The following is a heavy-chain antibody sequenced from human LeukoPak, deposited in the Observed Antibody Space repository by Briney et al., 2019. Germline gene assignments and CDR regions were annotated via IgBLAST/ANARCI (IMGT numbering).Heavy chain of an antibody. CDR2: ISSSGSTI. V-gene: IGHV3-48*04. Sequence: PGGSLRLSCAASGFTFSSYAMSWVRLAPGKGLEWVSYISSSGSTIYYADSVKGRFTISRDNAKNSLYLQMNSLRAEDTAVYYCARETGYSSSWYFGLDYYYGMDVWGQGTTVTVSS. J-gene: IGHJ6*02. D-gene: IGHD6-13*01. CDR1: GFTFSSYA. CDR3: ARETGYSSSWYFGLDYYYGMDV.